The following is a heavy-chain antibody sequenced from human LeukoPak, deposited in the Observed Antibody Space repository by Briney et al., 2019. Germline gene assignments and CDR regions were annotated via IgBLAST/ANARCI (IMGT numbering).Heavy chain of an antibody. CDR1: GGSISSGDYY. D-gene: IGHD3-3*01. CDR3: ARGNGYDFWSGGHYYYYMDV. CDR2: IYYSGST. V-gene: IGHV4-30-4*01. J-gene: IGHJ6*03. Sequence: SETLSLTCTVSGGSISSGDYYWSWIRQPPGKGLEWIGYIYYSGSTYYNPSLKSRVTISVDTSKNQFSLKLSSVTAADTAVYYCARGNGYDFWSGGHYYYYMDVWGKGTTVTVSS.